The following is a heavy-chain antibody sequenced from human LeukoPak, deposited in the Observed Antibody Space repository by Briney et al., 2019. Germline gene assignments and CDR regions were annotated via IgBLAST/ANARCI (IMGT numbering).Heavy chain of an antibody. CDR2: IYYSGST. Sequence: SETLSLTCTVSGGSISSYYWSWIRQPPGKGLEWIGYIYYSGSTNYNPSLKSRVTISVDTSKNQFSLKLSSVTAADTAVYYCARVGGSIVGATTVFDYWGQGTLVTVSS. J-gene: IGHJ4*02. D-gene: IGHD1-26*01. CDR3: ARVGGSIVGATTVFDY. V-gene: IGHV4-59*01. CDR1: GGSISSYY.